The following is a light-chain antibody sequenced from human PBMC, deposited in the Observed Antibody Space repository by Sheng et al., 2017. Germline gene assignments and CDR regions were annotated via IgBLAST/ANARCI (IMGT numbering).Light chain of an antibody. CDR1: KLGIN. Sequence: SYELTQPPSVSVSPGQTASITCSGDKLGINMLAGINRSXASPLCWSSIKIARGPPQGSXSDSLAPTLGTQATLTISGTQAMDEADYYCQAWDSSTVVFGGGTKLTVL. CDR3: QAWDSSTVV. V-gene: IGLV3-1*01. CDR2: KIA. J-gene: IGLJ2*01.